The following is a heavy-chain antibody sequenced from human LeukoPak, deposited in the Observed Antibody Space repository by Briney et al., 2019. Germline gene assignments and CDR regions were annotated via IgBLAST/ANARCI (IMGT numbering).Heavy chain of an antibody. V-gene: IGHV3-53*01. J-gene: IGHJ6*02. CDR3: ARSMIVVVTESFGMDV. CDR1: GFTFSSNY. Sequence: PGGSLRLSCAASGFTFSSNYMSWVRQAPGKGLEWVSVIYSGGSTYYADSVKGRFTISRDNSKNTLYLQMNSLRAEDTAVYYCARSMIVVVTESFGMDVWGQGTTVTVSS. D-gene: IGHD3-22*01. CDR2: IYSGGST.